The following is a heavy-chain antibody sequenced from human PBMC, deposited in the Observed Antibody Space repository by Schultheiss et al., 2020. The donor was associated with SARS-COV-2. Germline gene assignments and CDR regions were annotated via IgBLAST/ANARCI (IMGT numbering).Heavy chain of an antibody. Sequence: SETLSLTCTVSGGSVTSASDHWSWIRQPPGKGLEWIGEINHSGSTNYNPSLKSRVTISVDTSKNQFSLKLSSVTAADTAVYYCARASRRVNPLLPIYYYSGMDVWGHGTTVTVSS. J-gene: IGHJ6*02. CDR2: INHSGST. D-gene: IGHD3-22*01. CDR1: GGSVTSASDH. CDR3: ARASRRVNPLLPIYYYSGMDV. V-gene: IGHV4-61*01.